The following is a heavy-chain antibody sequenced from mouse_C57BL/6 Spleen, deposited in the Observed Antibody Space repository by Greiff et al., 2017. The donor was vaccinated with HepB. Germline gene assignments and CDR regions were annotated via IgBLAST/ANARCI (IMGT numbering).Heavy chain of an antibody. V-gene: IGHV1-69*01. J-gene: IGHJ4*01. Sequence: QVQLQQPGAELVMPGASVKLSCKASGYTFTSYWMHWVKQRPGQGLEWIGEIDPSDSYTNYNQKFKGKSTLTVDKSSSTAYMQLSSLTSEDSAVYYCARRRSNYGGGAMDYWGQGTSVTVSS. CDR1: GYTFTSYW. CDR3: ARRRSNYGGGAMDY. CDR2: IDPSDSYT. D-gene: IGHD2-5*01.